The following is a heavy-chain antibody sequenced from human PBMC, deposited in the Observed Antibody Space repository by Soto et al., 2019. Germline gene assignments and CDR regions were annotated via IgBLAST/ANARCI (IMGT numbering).Heavy chain of an antibody. J-gene: IGHJ4*01. CDR2: IKSKTDGGTP. Sequence: PGGSLRLSCAASGFTFSNAWINWVRQAPGKGLEWVGRIKSKTDGGTPDYAAPVKGRFAISRDDSKNMVYLQMNSLKTEDTGIHYCTTDSYSSIIVVRFDYWGHGTLVTVSS. CDR3: TTDSYSSIIVVRFDY. D-gene: IGHD3-22*01. CDR1: GFTFSNAW. V-gene: IGHV3-15*07.